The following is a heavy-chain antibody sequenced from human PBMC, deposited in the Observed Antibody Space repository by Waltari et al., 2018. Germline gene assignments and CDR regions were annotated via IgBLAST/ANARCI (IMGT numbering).Heavy chain of an antibody. V-gene: IGHV4-39*02. CDR1: GGSISSSSYY. CDR3: AREGVTMVRGVSAAFDI. Sequence: QLQLQESGPGLVKPSETLSLTCTVSGGSISSSSYYWGWIRQPPGKGLEWIGSIYYSGSTYYNPSLKSRVTISVDTSKNQFSLKLSSVTAADTAVYYCAREGVTMVRGVSAAFDIWAKGQWSPSLQ. J-gene: IGHJ3*02. CDR2: IYYSGST. D-gene: IGHD3-10*01.